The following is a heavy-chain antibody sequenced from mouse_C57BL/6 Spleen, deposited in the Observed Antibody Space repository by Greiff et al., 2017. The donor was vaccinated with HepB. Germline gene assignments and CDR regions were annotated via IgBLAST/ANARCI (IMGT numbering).Heavy chain of an antibody. CDR3: TRDPDYGSSLAMDY. V-gene: IGHV5-9-1*02. Sequence: EVNLVESGEGLVKPGGSLKLSCAASGFTFSSYAMSWVRQTPEKRLEWVAYISSGGDYIYYADTVKGRFTISRDNARNTLYLQMSSLKSEDTAMYYCTRDPDYGSSLAMDYWGQGTSVTVSS. J-gene: IGHJ4*01. CDR1: GFTFSSYA. CDR2: ISSGGDYI. D-gene: IGHD1-1*01.